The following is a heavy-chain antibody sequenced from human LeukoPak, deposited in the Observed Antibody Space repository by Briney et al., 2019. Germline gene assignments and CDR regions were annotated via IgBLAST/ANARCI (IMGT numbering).Heavy chain of an antibody. V-gene: IGHV3-33*01. J-gene: IGHJ3*02. D-gene: IGHD4-17*01. Sequence: GGSLRLSCAASGFSFSSYGMHWVRQAPGKGLEWVAVIWSDGRNKFYADSVRGRFTVSRDNSKNTLFLQMSSLRADDTALYYCAREVTNDAFDIWGQGTMVTVSS. CDR2: IWSDGRNK. CDR3: AREVTNDAFDI. CDR1: GFSFSSYG.